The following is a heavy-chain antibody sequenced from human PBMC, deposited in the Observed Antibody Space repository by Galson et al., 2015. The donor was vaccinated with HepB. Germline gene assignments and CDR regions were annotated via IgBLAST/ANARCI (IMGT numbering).Heavy chain of an antibody. V-gene: IGHV3-30*04. CDR1: GFTFSSYA. Sequence: SLRLSCAASGFTFSSYAMHWVRQAPGKGLEWVAVISYDGSNKYYADSVKGRFTISRDDSKNTLYLQMNSLRAEDTAVYYCARVPPVAGGGSLDYWGQETLVTVSS. CDR2: ISYDGSNK. J-gene: IGHJ4*02. CDR3: ARVPPVAGGGSLDY. D-gene: IGHD6-19*01.